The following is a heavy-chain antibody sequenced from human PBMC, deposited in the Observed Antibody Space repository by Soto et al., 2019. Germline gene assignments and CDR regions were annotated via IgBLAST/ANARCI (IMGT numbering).Heavy chain of an antibody. Sequence: PSETLSLTCTVSGGSISSYYWSWIRQPPGKGLEWIGYIYYSGSTNYNPSLKSRVTISVDTSKYQFSLKLSSVTAADTAVYYCARVTYGDYVLGPYYYYYMDVWGKGTTVTVSS. V-gene: IGHV4-59*01. CDR3: ARVTYGDYVLGPYYYYYMDV. D-gene: IGHD4-17*01. J-gene: IGHJ6*03. CDR2: IYYSGST. CDR1: GGSISSYY.